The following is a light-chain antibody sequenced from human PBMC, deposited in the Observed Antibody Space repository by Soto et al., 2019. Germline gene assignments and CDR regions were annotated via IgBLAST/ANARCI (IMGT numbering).Light chain of an antibody. Sequence: EIVLMPSPATLSLSTGERATLSCRASQSVSSSYLAWYQQKPGQAPRLLIYGASSRATRIPDRFSGSGSGTDFTLTISRLEPEDFAVYYCQRYGSSPKTFGQGSKVDIK. CDR1: QSVSSSY. V-gene: IGKV3-20*01. J-gene: IGKJ1*01. CDR3: QRYGSSPKT. CDR2: GAS.